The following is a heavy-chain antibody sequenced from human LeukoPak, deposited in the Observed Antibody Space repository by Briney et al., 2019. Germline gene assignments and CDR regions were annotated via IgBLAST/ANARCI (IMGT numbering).Heavy chain of an antibody. CDR3: ASPYYDFWSGPTVAFDI. CDR2: IYHSGGT. D-gene: IGHD3-3*01. J-gene: IGHJ3*02. CDR1: IYSISSGYY. V-gene: IGHV4-38-2*02. Sequence: SETLSLTCTVSIYSISSGYYWGWIRQPPGKGLEWIGSIYHSGGTYYNPSLKSRVTISVDTSKNQFSLKLSSVTAADTAVYYCASPYYDFWSGPTVAFDIWGQGTMVTVSS.